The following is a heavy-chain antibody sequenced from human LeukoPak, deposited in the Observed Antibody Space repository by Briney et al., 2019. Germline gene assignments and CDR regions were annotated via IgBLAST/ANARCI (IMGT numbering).Heavy chain of an antibody. CDR1: RFTFNSYA. Sequence: GGSLRLSCAASRFTFNSYAMSWVRQAPGKGLEWVSAISGSGGSTYYADSVKGRFTISRDNSKNTLYLQMNSLRAEDTAVYYCAKDLRVGATDCYFDYWGQGTLVTVSS. D-gene: IGHD1-26*01. CDR2: ISGSGGST. CDR3: AKDLRVGATDCYFDY. V-gene: IGHV3-23*01. J-gene: IGHJ4*02.